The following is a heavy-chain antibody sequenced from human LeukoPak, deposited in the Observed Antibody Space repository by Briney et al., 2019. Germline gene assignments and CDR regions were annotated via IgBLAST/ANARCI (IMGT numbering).Heavy chain of an antibody. D-gene: IGHD2-2*01. J-gene: IGHJ4*01. CDR2: IYKDGST. CDR3: ARGGVRDCSSSSWYQH. Sequence: HPGGSLRLSCAASGFTVSSHYMSWVRQAPGKGLEWVSVIYKDGSTHYAEFVKGRFTISRDSSKNTLFLQMISLRAEDTAVYYCARGGVRDCSSSSWYQHWGQGTLVTVSS. V-gene: IGHV3-66*01. CDR1: GFTVSSHY.